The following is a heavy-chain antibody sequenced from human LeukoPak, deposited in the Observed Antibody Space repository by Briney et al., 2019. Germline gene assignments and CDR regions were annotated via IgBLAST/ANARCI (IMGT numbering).Heavy chain of an antibody. CDR1: GGSISSYY. V-gene: IGHV4-59*12. CDR2: IYYSGST. Sequence: SETLSLTCTVSGGSISSYYWSWIRQPPGKGLEWIGYIYYSGSTNYNPSLKSRVTMSVDTSKNQFSLKLSSVTAADTAVYYCARDSYGSGHEHYYYYMDVWGKGTTVTISS. J-gene: IGHJ6*03. CDR3: ARDSYGSGHEHYYYYMDV. D-gene: IGHD3-10*01.